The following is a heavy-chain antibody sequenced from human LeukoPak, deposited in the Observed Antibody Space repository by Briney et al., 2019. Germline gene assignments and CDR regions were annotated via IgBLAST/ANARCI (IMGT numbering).Heavy chain of an antibody. CDR3: AKFSLGYDSSGYYAPESIDY. J-gene: IGHJ4*02. CDR2: ISCDGSNK. D-gene: IGHD3-22*01. Sequence: PGGSLRLSCAASGFTFSSYGMHWVRQAPGKGREWVAVISCDGSNKYYADSVKGRFTISRDNSKNTLYLQMNSLRAEDTAVYYCAKFSLGYDSSGYYAPESIDYWGQGTLVTVSS. V-gene: IGHV3-30*18. CDR1: GFTFSSYG.